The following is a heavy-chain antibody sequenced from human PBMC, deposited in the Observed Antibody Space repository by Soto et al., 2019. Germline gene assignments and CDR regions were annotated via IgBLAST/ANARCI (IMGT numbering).Heavy chain of an antibody. V-gene: IGHV2-5*02. CDR1: GFSLSTSVVG. CDR3: AHRRRYSSSWDSFDY. D-gene: IGHD6-13*01. J-gene: IGHJ4*02. Sequence: QITLKESGPTLVKPTQTLTLTCTFSGFSLSTSVVGVGWIRQPPGKALEWLALIYWDDDKRYSPSLKSRLTITKDTSTNQVVLTLTNLDPVDTATYYCAHRRRYSSSWDSFDYWGQGTLVTVSS. CDR2: IYWDDDK.